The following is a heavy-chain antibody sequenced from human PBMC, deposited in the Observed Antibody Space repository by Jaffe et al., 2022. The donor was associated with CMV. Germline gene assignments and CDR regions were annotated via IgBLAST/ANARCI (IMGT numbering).Heavy chain of an antibody. Sequence: EVQLVESGGGLVQPGGSLRLSCAASGFTFSSYWMHWVRQAPGKGLVWVSRIRTDGSDTHYADSVKGRFTITRDNAKNTLYLQMNNLRAEDTAVYYCARDSQSTSWYDYWGQGTLVTVS. V-gene: IGHV3-74*01. D-gene: IGHD2-2*01. J-gene: IGHJ4*02. CDR1: GFTFSSYW. CDR2: IRTDGSDT. CDR3: ARDSQSTSWYDY.